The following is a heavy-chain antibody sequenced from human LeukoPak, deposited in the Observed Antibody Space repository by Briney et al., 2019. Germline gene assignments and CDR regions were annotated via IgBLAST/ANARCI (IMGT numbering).Heavy chain of an antibody. J-gene: IGHJ4*02. Sequence: GGSLRLPCAASGFTFGSYDMHWVRQAPGKGLEWVAFIRYDGSNKYYADSVKGRFTISRDNSKNTLYLQMNSLRAEDTAVYYCATNGGLGYCSGGSCLLIDYWGQGTLVTVSS. CDR2: IRYDGSNK. CDR1: GFTFGSYD. CDR3: ATNGGLGYCSGGSCLLIDY. D-gene: IGHD2-15*01. V-gene: IGHV3-30*02.